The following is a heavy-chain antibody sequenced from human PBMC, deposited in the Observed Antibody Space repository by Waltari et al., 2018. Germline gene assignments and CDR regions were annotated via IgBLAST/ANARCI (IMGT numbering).Heavy chain of an antibody. Sequence: VQLVESGGGLVKPGGSLRLSCAASGFTFSSYSMNGICQAPGKGLEWIGSIYYRGSTYYNPSLKSRVTISVDTSKTQFSLKLSSVTAADTAVYYCARRSGYDRAAFDYWGQGTLVTVSS. V-gene: IGHV4-59*01. J-gene: IGHJ4*02. D-gene: IGHD5-12*01. CDR3: ARRSGYDRAAFDY. CDR1: GFTFSSYS. CDR2: IYYRGST.